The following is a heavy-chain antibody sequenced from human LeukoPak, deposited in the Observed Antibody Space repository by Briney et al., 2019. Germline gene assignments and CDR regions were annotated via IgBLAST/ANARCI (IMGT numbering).Heavy chain of an antibody. J-gene: IGHJ5*02. CDR1: GFTFDDYG. CDR3: ARRHTTNWYNWFDP. V-gene: IGHV3-20*04. CDR2: RNGGST. D-gene: IGHD1-1*01. Sequence: PGGSLRLSCAASGFTFDDYGMSWVRQAQGKGLEWVSDRNGGSTDYADSVKGRFTISRDNAKNSLYLHMSSLRDEDTAFYYCARRHTTNWYNWFDPWGQGTLVIVSS.